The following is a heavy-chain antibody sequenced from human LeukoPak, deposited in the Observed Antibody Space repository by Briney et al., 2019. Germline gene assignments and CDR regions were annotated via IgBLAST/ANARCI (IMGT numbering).Heavy chain of an antibody. CDR3: AKRAGGSGGVFDY. D-gene: IGHD3-10*01. J-gene: IGHJ4*02. CDR2: IKQDGSEK. V-gene: IGHV3-7*03. Sequence: GGSLRLSCAASGFTFSSYAMSWVRQAPGKGLEWVANIKQDGSEKYYVDSVKGRFTISRDNAKNTLYLQMNSLRAEDTAVYYCAKRAGGSGGVFDYWGQGTLVTVSS. CDR1: GFTFSSYA.